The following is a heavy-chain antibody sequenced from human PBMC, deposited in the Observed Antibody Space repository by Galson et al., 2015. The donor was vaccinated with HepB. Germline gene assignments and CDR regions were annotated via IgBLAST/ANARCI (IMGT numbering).Heavy chain of an antibody. CDR2: MSAYNGNS. CDR1: GFPFTAYY. J-gene: IGHJ4*02. D-gene: IGHD3-10*01. V-gene: IGHV1-18*01. CDR3: ASFNIMLRGVLSDF. Sequence: QSGAEVKKPGASVKVSCKASGFPFTAYYVSWVRQAPGQGLEWMGYMSAYNGNSQYAQKFQGRVTMTRDTSTSTASLELRSLRSDDTAVYYCASFNIMLRGVLSDFWGQGTLVTVSS.